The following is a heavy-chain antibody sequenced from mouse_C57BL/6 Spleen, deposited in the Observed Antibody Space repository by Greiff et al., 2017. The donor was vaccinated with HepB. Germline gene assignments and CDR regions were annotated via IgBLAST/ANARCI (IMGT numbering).Heavy chain of an antibody. D-gene: IGHD1-1*01. J-gene: IGHJ4*01. Sequence: DVKLVESGGGLVKPGGSLKLSCAASGFTFSDYGMHWVRQAPEKGLEWVAYISSGSSTIYYADTVTGRFTISRDNAKNTLFLQMTSLRSEDTAMYYCASYYGSSYNYAMDYWGQGTSVTVSS. CDR3: ASYYGSSYNYAMDY. CDR1: GFTFSDYG. CDR2: ISSGSSTI. V-gene: IGHV5-17*01.